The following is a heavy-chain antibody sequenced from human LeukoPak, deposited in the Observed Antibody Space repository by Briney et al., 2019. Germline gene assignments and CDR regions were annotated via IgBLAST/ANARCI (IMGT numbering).Heavy chain of an antibody. V-gene: IGHV4-34*01. Sequence: SETLSLTCAVYGGSFSGYYWSWIRQPPGKGLEWVGEINHSGSTNYNPSLKSRVTISVDTSKNQFSLKLSSVTAADTAVYYCASLLDRTGFDYWGQGTLVTVSS. D-gene: IGHD1-1*01. J-gene: IGHJ4*02. CDR2: INHSGST. CDR1: GGSFSGYY. CDR3: ASLLDRTGFDY.